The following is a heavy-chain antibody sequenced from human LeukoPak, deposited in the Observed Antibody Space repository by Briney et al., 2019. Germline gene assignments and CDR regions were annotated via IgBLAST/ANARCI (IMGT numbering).Heavy chain of an antibody. Sequence: SETLSLTCTVSGGSISSGSYYWSWIRQPAGKGLEWIGRIYTSGSTNYNPSLKSRVTISVDTSKNQFSLKLSSVTAADTAVYYCARRIRGVNDAFDIWGRGTMVTVSS. CDR2: IYTSGST. CDR1: GGSISSGSYY. CDR3: ARRIRGVNDAFDI. J-gene: IGHJ3*02. V-gene: IGHV4-61*02. D-gene: IGHD3-10*01.